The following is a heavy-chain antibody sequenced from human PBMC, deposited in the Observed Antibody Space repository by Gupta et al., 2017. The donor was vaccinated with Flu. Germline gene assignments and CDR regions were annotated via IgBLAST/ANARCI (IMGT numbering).Heavy chain of an antibody. Sequence: QLHLQESGPGLVKPSETLSLPCSVSGYSINRSPTYCWDWIRQPPGKGLEWIGAFRYTGSLYCNPSLKSRFTVSVDTSKDQFSLKLRSVTAADTAVYLCARRLGGYDYYDSWGQGTLVTVSS. CDR2: FRYTGSL. CDR1: GYSINRSPTYC. D-gene: IGHD5-12*01. CDR3: ARRLGGYDYYDS. J-gene: IGHJ4*02. V-gene: IGHV4-39*01.